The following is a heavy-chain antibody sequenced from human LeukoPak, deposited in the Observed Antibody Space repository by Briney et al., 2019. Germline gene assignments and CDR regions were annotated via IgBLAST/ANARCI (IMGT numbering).Heavy chain of an antibody. V-gene: IGHV5-51*01. CDR1: GYSFTRYW. Sequence: GESLQISCQGSGYSFTRYWIGWVRPMPGKGLEWMGIIYPGDSDTRYSPSFQGQVTISADKSISTAYLQWSSLKASDTAMYYCARGYYYDSSGYFFDYWGQGTLVTVSS. D-gene: IGHD3-22*01. CDR2: IYPGDSDT. J-gene: IGHJ4*02. CDR3: ARGYYYDSSGYFFDY.